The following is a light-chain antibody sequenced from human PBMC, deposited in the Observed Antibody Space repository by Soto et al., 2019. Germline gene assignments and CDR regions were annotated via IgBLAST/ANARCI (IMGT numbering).Light chain of an antibody. CDR3: LHYNSYPWT. J-gene: IGKJ1*01. V-gene: IGKV1-5*03. Sequence: DIQMTQSPSTLSASVGDRVTITCRASQNIDRWLAWYQQKPGKAPNLLIYGASSLESGVPARFSGSGSGTEFTLTISSLRPDDFATYYCLHYNSYPWTFGQGTKVEIK. CDR1: QNIDRW. CDR2: GAS.